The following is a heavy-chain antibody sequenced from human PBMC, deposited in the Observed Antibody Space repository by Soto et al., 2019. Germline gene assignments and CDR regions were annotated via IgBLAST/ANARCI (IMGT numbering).Heavy chain of an antibody. CDR2: IYPGDSDS. D-gene: IGHD1-26*01. CDR1: GYSFITYW. V-gene: IGHV5-51*01. J-gene: IGHJ4*02. CDR3: ARLVGATTSGFDY. Sequence: GESLKISCIASGYSFITYWIGWVRQMPGKGLEWLGVIYPGDSDSRYSPSFQGLVTISADKSVSTAYLQWSSLRASDTAMYYCARLVGATTSGFDYWGQGTLVTVSS.